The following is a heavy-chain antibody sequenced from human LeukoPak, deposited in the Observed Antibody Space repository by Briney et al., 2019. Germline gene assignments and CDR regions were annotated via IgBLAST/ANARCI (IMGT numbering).Heavy chain of an antibody. CDR1: GFTFSSYG. J-gene: IGHJ4*02. V-gene: IGHV3-30*02. CDR3: AKRRSPSYCSSTSCYHRFDY. D-gene: IGHD2-2*01. Sequence: GRSLRLSCAASGFTFSSYGMHWVRQAPGKGLEWVAFIRYDGSNKYYADSVKGRFTISRDNSKNTLYLQMNSLRAEDMAVYYCAKRRSPSYCSSTSCYHRFDYWGQGTLVTVSS. CDR2: IRYDGSNK.